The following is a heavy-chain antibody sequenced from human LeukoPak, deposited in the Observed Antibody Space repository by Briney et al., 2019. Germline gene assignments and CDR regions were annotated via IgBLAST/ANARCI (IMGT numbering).Heavy chain of an antibody. CDR3: ARGGVVNYYYGMDV. V-gene: IGHV4-34*01. J-gene: IGHJ6*02. CDR2: INHSGST. CDR1: GGSFSGYY. Sequence: SETLSLTCAVYGGSFSGYYWSWIRQPPGKGLEWIGEINHSGSTNYNPSLKSRVTISVDTSKNQFSLKLSSVTAADPAVYYCARGGVVNYYYGMDVWGQGTTVTVSS. D-gene: IGHD2-2*01.